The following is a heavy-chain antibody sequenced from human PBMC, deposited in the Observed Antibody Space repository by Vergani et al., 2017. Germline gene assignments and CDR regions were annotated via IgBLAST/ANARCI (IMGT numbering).Heavy chain of an antibody. CDR3: ARTSGAFDY. J-gene: IGHJ4*02. D-gene: IGHD1-26*01. V-gene: IGHV4-59*08. CDR1: GGSISSYY. Sequence: QVQLQESGPGLVKPSETLSLTCTVSGGSISSYYWSWIRQPPGKGLEWIGYIYYSGSTYYNPSLKSRVTISVDTSKNQFSLKLSSVTAADTAVYYCARTSGAFDYWGQGTLVTVSS. CDR2: IYYSGST.